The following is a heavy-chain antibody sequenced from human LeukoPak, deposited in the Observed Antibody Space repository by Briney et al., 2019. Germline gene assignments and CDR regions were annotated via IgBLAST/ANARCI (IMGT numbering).Heavy chain of an antibody. J-gene: IGHJ4*02. CDR3: AKDSGRLAALVRGVIPRNC. CDR1: GFTFSSYG. V-gene: IGHV3-30*18. CDR2: ISYDGSNK. Sequence: GGSLRLSCAASGFTFSSYGMHWVRQAPGKGLEWVASISYDGSNKDYPDSVKGRFTISRDNSENMLYLQMNSLRVEDTAVYYCAKDSGRLAALVRGVIPRNCWGQGTLVIVSS. D-gene: IGHD3-10*01.